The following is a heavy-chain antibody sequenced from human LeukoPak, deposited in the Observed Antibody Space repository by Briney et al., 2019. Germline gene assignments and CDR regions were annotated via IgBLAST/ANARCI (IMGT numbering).Heavy chain of an antibody. J-gene: IGHJ5*02. CDR3: ARGGIYCSSGSCPNNWFDP. Sequence: VASVKVSCKASGYTFTYRYLHWVRQAPGQALEWMGWITPFNGNTNYAQKFQDRVTITRDRSMSTAYMELRSLRSDDTAVYYCARGGIYCSSGSCPNNWFDPWGQGTLVIVSS. V-gene: IGHV1-45*02. D-gene: IGHD2-15*01. CDR1: GYTFTYRY. CDR2: ITPFNGNT.